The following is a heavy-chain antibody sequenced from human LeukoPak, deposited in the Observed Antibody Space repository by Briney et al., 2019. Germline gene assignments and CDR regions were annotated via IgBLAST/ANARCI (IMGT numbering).Heavy chain of an antibody. CDR2: VYYSGST. CDR3: ARERREQLLPPYTRSVTYFDY. D-gene: IGHD2-2*01. CDR1: GGSITSNSYY. Sequence: PSETLSLTCTVSGGSITSNSYYWGWIRQPPGKGLEWIGSVYYSGSTYYNPSLKRRVTILIDTSKNQFSLKLSSVTAADTAVYYCARERREQLLPPYTRSVTYFDYWGQGTLVTVSS. J-gene: IGHJ4*02. V-gene: IGHV4-39*07.